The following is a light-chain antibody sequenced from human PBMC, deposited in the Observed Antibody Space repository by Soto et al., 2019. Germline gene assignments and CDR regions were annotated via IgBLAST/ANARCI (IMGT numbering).Light chain of an antibody. CDR1: QSVNSH. Sequence: EIVMTQSPAALSVSPGERATLSCRASQSVNSHLAWFQQRPGQAPRLLMYEASTRSTGVPATFSASGSGTEFTLTTCGQQSGAFAVYYCQQYQIWYTFGQGTRLEIK. CDR3: QQYQIWYT. CDR2: EAS. J-gene: IGKJ5*01. V-gene: IGKV3-15*01.